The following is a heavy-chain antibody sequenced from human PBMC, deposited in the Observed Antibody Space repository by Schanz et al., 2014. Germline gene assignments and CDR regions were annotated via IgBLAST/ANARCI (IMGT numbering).Heavy chain of an antibody. CDR1: GFTVSSNH. D-gene: IGHD3-22*01. V-gene: IGHV3-21*01. CDR2: ISSSGSYI. J-gene: IGHJ4*02. CDR3: ARVHHYEPSRWGYFHY. Sequence: RLSCAVSGFTVSSNHMSWVRQAPGKGLEWVSSISSSGSYIHYADSVKGRFTISRDNSKNTVYLQMNRLRDEDRAVYYCARVHHYEPSRWGYFHYCSQSALDNVSP.